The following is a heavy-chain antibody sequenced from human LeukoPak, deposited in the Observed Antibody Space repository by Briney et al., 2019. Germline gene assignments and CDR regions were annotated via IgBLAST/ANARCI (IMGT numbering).Heavy chain of an antibody. CDR1: GGSISSYY. Sequence: SETLSLTCTVSGGSISSYYWSWIRQPPGKGLEWIGYIYYSGRTKYNPSLKSRVTISVDTSKNQFSLKLSSVTAADTAVYYCARDSTYYYFDYWGQGTLVTVSS. J-gene: IGHJ4*02. CDR3: ARDSTYYYFDY. CDR2: IYYSGRT. D-gene: IGHD1-26*01. V-gene: IGHV4-59*12.